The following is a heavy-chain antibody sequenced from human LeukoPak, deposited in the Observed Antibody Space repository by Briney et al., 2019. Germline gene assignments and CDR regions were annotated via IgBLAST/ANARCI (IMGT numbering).Heavy chain of an antibody. Sequence: ASVKVSCKVSGYTLTELSMHWVRQAPGQRLEWMGWINTGNGNTKYSQKFEGRVTVTRDTSATAAYMELSSLRSEDTAVYYCARDRAMADYWGQGTLVTVSS. CDR2: INTGNGNT. D-gene: IGHD5-18*01. CDR3: ARDRAMADY. J-gene: IGHJ4*02. V-gene: IGHV1-3*04. CDR1: GYTLTELS.